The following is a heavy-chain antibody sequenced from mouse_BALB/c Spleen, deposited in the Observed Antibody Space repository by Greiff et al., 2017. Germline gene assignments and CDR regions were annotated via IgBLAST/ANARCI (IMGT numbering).Heavy chain of an antibody. Sequence: EVQGVESGGGLVQPGGSRKLSCAASGFTFSSFGMHWVRQAPEKGLEWVAYISSGSSTIYYADTVKGRFTISRDNPKNTLFLQMTSLRSEDTAMYYCASLSSYPHFDYWGQGTTLTVSS. D-gene: IGHD1-1*01. CDR2: ISSGSSTI. J-gene: IGHJ2*01. CDR1: GFTFSSFG. V-gene: IGHV5-17*02. CDR3: ASLSSYPHFDY.